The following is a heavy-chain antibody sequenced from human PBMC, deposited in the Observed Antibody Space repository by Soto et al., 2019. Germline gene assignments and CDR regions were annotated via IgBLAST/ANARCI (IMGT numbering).Heavy chain of an antibody. Sequence: ASVKVSCKTSGYSFTDYFIHWVRQAPGQGLEWMGIINPNADTTNYAQKFQGRVTVTRDTSTSTVYMEFRSLRSEDTAVYFCAREFGGSRGFDHWGQGTLVTVSS. CDR3: AREFGGSRGFDH. CDR2: INPNADTT. D-gene: IGHD1-26*01. V-gene: IGHV1-46*01. J-gene: IGHJ4*02. CDR1: GYSFTDYF.